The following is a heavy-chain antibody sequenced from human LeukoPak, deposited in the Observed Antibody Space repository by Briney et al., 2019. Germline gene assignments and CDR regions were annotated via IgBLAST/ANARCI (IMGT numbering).Heavy chain of an antibody. CDR1: GFTFSNYW. Sequence: GGSLRLSCAASGFTFSNYWGHWVPQAPGKGLVWVSRMKRDGSTTKYADSVKGRFTVSRDNAKNTLNLQMNSLRADNTAVYYCARDKKIGESSEIDYWDQGTLVTVSS. D-gene: IGHD3-10*01. CDR2: MKRDGSTT. J-gene: IGHJ4*02. CDR3: ARDKKIGESSEIDY. V-gene: IGHV3-74*03.